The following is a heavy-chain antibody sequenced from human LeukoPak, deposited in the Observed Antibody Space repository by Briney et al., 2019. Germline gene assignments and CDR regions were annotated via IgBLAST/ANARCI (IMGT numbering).Heavy chain of an antibody. J-gene: IGHJ4*02. CDR1: GGSFSGYY. CDR3: ARGQLFDY. Sequence: SETLSLTCAVYGGSFSGYYWSWIRQPPGKGLEWIGEINHSGSANYNPSLKSRVTISVDTSKNQFSLKLSSVTAADTAVYYCARGQLFDYWGQGTLVTVSS. V-gene: IGHV4-34*01. D-gene: IGHD2-2*01. CDR2: INHSGSA.